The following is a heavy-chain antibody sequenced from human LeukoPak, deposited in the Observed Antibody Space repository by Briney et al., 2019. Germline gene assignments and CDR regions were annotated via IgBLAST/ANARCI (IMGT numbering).Heavy chain of an antibody. CDR1: GYTFITYG. Sequence: ASVKVSCKASGYTFITYGITWVRQAPGQGLEWMGWISTYNGNTNYAQNLQGRVTMTTHTSTSTAYMELRSLRSDDTAVYYCARELMATAELDYWGQGTLVTVSS. CDR3: ARELMATAELDY. J-gene: IGHJ4*02. V-gene: IGHV1-18*01. D-gene: IGHD5-24*01. CDR2: ISTYNGNT.